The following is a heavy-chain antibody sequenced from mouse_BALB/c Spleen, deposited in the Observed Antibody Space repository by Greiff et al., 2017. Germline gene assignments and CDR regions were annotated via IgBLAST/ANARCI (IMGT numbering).Heavy chain of an antibody. CDR3: SKGGYGNYYYAMDY. CDR1: GYTFTSYW. J-gene: IGHJ4*01. D-gene: IGHD2-1*01. Sequence: VQLQQPGAELVKPGASVKMSCKASGYTFTSYWINWVKQRPGQGLEWIGDIYPGRGITNYNEKFKSKATLTLDTSSSTAYMQLSSLTSEDSAVYYGSKGGYGNYYYAMDYWGQGTAVTVSS. V-gene: IGHV1-55*01. CDR2: IYPGRGIT.